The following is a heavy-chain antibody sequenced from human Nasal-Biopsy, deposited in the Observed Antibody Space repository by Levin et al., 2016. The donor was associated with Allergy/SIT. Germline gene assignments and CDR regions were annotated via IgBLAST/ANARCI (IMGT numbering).Heavy chain of an antibody. CDR1: GFIFSGYP. CDR2: TSYDGSIK. V-gene: IGHV3-30-3*02. J-gene: IGHJ6*04. Sequence: GGSLRLSCAASGFIFSGYPMNWVRQAPGKGLEWVALTSYDGSIKYYADSVKGRFTISRDNRRDTLYLQMSGLRVDDTALYYCAKSRGAHYYGSGVPMDVWGLGTTVTVSS. CDR3: AKSRGAHYYGSGVPMDV. D-gene: IGHD3-10*01.